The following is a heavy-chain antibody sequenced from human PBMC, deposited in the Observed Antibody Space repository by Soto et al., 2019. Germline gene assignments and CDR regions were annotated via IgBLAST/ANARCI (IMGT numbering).Heavy chain of an antibody. CDR1: GGSISSGGYY. CDR2: SYYSGST. J-gene: IGHJ5*02. CDR3: ARSNWFDP. Sequence: TLSLTCTVSGGSISSGGYYWSWVRQHPGKGLEWIGDSYYSGSTYYNPSLKSRVTISVDKSKNQFSLKLSYVPAADPAVYYCARSNWFDPWGQGTLVTVSS. V-gene: IGHV4-31*03.